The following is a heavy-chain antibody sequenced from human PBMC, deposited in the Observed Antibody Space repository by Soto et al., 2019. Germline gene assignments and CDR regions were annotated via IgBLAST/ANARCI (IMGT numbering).Heavy chain of an antibody. CDR1: GGSITSYY. J-gene: IGHJ4*02. V-gene: IGHV4-59*01. CDR2: IYYSGST. Sequence: QVQLQESGPGLVKPSETLSLTCTVSGGSITSYYGSWIRQPPGKGLEWIGYIYYSGSTNYNPPLKSRVTISVDTSKNQFSLKLSSVTAADTAVYYCARGLDYYDSSSFDYWGQGTLVTVSS. CDR3: ARGLDYYDSSSFDY. D-gene: IGHD3-22*01.